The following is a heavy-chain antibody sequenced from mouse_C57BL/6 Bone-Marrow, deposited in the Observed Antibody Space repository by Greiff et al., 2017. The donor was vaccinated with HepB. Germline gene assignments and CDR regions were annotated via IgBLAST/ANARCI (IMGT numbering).Heavy chain of an antibody. J-gene: IGHJ3*01. Sequence: QVTLKESGAELARPGASVKLSCKASGYTFTSYGISWVKQRTGQGLEWIGEIYPRSGNTYYNEKFKGKATLTADKSSSTAYMELRSLTSEDSAVYFCARTYYDYGTWFAYWGQGTLVTVSA. D-gene: IGHD2-4*01. V-gene: IGHV1-81*01. CDR2: IYPRSGNT. CDR1: GYTFTSYG. CDR3: ARTYYDYGTWFAY.